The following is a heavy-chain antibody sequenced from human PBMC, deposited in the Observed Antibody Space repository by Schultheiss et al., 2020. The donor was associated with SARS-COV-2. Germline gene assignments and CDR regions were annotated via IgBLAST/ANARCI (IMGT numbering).Heavy chain of an antibody. Sequence: SETLSLTCAVYGGSFSGSYWSWIRQPPGKGLEWIGEINYSGSTNYDPSLKSRVTMSVDTSKNQFSLKLRSVTATDTAVYYCARGIIAAADFYYYYGMDVWGQGTTVTVSS. D-gene: IGHD6-13*01. CDR2: INYSGST. CDR1: GGSFSGSY. V-gene: IGHV4-34*01. J-gene: IGHJ6*02. CDR3: ARGIIAAADFYYYYGMDV.